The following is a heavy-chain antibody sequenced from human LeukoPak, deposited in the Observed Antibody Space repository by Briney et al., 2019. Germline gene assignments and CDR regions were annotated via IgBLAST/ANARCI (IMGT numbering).Heavy chain of an antibody. CDR3: TRAPLGKGGSGWYPEYFQH. J-gene: IGHJ1*01. CDR2: IRSKAYGGTT. D-gene: IGHD6-19*01. CDR1: GFTFSSYA. V-gene: IGHV3-49*04. Sequence: GGSLRPSCAASGFTFSSYAMSWVRQAPGKGLEWVGFIRSKAYGGTTEYAASVKGRFTISRDDSKSIAYLQMNSLKTEDTAVYYCTRAPLGKGGSGWYPEYFQHWGQGTLVTVSS.